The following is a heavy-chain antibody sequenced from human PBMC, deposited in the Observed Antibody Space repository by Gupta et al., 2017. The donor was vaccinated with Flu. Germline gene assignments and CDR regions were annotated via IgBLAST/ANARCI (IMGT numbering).Heavy chain of an antibody. J-gene: IGHJ4*02. V-gene: IGHV1-69-2*01. Sequence: HWVQQARAKRLEWMGLVDPEDGATLYAKKFQARLTITADTSKDPAYMELRSLRSADTAVYYCARSLLRTLPNNQNYFDYWGQGTLVTASS. CDR2: VDPEDGAT. D-gene: IGHD2-15*01. CDR3: ARSLLRTLPNNQNYFDY.